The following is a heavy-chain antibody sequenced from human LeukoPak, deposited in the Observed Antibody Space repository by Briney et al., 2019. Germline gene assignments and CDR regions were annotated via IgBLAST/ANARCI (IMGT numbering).Heavy chain of an antibody. Sequence: GGSLRLSCAASGFTFSRYGMHWVRQAPGKGLEWVAIIWYDGSKKYYADSVKGRFTISRDTSKNTLYLQMNSLRAEDTAVYYCAKDRRLYDYGSGSYFDYWGQGTLVTVSS. CDR3: AKDRRLYDYGSGSYFDY. J-gene: IGHJ4*02. CDR1: GFTFSRYG. CDR2: IWYDGSKK. V-gene: IGHV3-30*02. D-gene: IGHD3-10*01.